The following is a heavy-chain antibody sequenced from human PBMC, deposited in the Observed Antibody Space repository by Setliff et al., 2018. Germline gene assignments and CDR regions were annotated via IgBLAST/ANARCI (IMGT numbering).Heavy chain of an antibody. CDR2: ISLYDGHT. CDR1: GGSFSSYA. V-gene: IGHV1-18*01. D-gene: IGHD6-13*01. J-gene: IGHJ2*01. Sequence: ASVKVSCKASGGSFSSYAIIWVRQAPGQGLEWMGFISLYDGHTNYAQNFQGRLTVTTDTSTSTAYMELSSLRFDDTAVYFCARGPYSSSWYFDLWGRGTLVTVSS. CDR3: ARGPYSSSWYFDL.